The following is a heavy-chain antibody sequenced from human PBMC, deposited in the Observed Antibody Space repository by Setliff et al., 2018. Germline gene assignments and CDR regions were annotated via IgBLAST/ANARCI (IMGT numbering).Heavy chain of an antibody. CDR2: ISRGGNTI. CDR3: ARDFGSHFFDY. V-gene: IGHV3-48*03. CDR1: GFTFSSYA. Sequence: LRLSCAASGFTFSSYAMNWIRQAPGKGLEWVSYISRGGNTIYYADSVKGRFTISRDNAKNSLYLQMNSLRAEDTAEYYCARDFGSHFFDYWGQGTLVTVSS. D-gene: IGHD3-16*01. J-gene: IGHJ4*02.